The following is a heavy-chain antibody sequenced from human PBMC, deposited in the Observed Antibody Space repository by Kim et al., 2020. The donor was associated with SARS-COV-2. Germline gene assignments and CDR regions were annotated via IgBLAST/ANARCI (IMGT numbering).Heavy chain of an antibody. CDR2: IYYSGST. J-gene: IGHJ3*02. Sequence: SETMSLTCTVSGGSISSYYWSWIRQPPGKGLEWIGYIYYSGSTNYNPSLKSRVTISVDTSKNQFSLKLSSVTAADTAVYYCARDPSSSSWSRGGAFDIWG. D-gene: IGHD6-13*01. CDR3: ARDPSSSSWSRGGAFDI. V-gene: IGHV4-59*13. CDR1: GGSISSYY.